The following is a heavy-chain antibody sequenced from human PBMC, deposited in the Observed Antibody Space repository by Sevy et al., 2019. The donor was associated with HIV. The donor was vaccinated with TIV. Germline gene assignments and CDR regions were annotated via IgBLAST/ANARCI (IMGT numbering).Heavy chain of an antibody. CDR2: FDPEDGET. D-gene: IGHD3-10*01. J-gene: IGHJ4*02. V-gene: IGHV1-24*01. CDR1: GYSLTEFS. CDR3: ATRGGLVRGGKNY. Sequence: ASVKVSCKVSGYSLTEFSMHWVRQAPGKGLEWMGGFDPEDGETIYAQKFQGRVTMTEDTSTDTAYMELSSLRSEDTAVYYCATRGGLVRGGKNYWGQGTLVTVSS.